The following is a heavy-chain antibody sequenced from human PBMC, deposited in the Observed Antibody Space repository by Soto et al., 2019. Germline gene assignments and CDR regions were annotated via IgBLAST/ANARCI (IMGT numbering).Heavy chain of an antibody. CDR3: ARVPAATEIDY. D-gene: IGHD2-2*01. CDR1: GGSFSGYY. CDR2: INHSGST. J-gene: IGHJ4*02. V-gene: IGHV4-34*01. Sequence: SETLSLTCAVYGGSFSGYYWSWIRQPPGKGLEWIGEINHSGSTNYNPSLKSRVTISVDTSKNQFSLKLSSVTAADTAVYYCARVPAATEIDYWGQGTLVTVSS.